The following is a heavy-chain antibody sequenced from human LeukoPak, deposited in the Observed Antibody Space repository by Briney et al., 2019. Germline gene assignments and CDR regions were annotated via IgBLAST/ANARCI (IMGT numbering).Heavy chain of an antibody. CDR2: IWYDGSNK. V-gene: IGHV3-33*08. CDR1: GFTFSSYG. J-gene: IGHJ4*02. D-gene: IGHD2/OR15-2a*01. CDR3: AREGPRGNSQFDY. Sequence: GGSLRLSCAVSGFTFSSYGMHWVRQAPGKGLEWVALIWYDGSNKYYTDSVKGRLTISRDNSKNTLYLQMNSLRAEDTAIYYCAREGPRGNSQFDYWGQGTLVTVSS.